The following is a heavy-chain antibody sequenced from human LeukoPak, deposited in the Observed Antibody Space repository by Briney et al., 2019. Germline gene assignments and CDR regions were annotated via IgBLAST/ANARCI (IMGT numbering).Heavy chain of an antibody. J-gene: IGHJ4*02. CDR2: IIPIFGTA. CDR3: ASPRLYYDSSGYYEGGFDY. CDR1: GGTFSSYA. D-gene: IGHD3-22*01. Sequence: ASVKVSCKASGGTFSSYAISWVRQAPGQGLEWMGGIIPIFGTANYAQKFQGRVTITTDESTSTAYMELSSLRSEDTAVYYCASPRLYYDSSGYYEGGFDYWGQGTLVTVSS. V-gene: IGHV1-69*05.